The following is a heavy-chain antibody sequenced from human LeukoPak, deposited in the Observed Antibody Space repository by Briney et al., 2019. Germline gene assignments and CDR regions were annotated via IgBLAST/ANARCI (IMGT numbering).Heavy chain of an antibody. V-gene: IGHV3-7*03. D-gene: IGHD3-3*01. CDR2: IKLDGSEK. CDR1: GFTFGKYW. J-gene: IGHJ4*02. Sequence: GGSLRLSCVASGFTFGKYWMSWVRQAPGKGLEWVANIKLDGSEKNYVDSVKGRFTISRDNTKNSLYLQMDSLRVEGTAVFYCARDQYDTWSRRGNFDSWGQGTLVIVSS. CDR3: ARDQYDTWSRRGNFDS.